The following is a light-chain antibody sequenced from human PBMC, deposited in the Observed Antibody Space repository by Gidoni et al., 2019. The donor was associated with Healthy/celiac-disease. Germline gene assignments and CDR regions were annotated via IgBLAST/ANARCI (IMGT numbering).Light chain of an antibody. CDR3: CSYAGSKWV. Sequence: QSAMTQPATVSGSPGQSFTISCTGNSSYVGSYNLVSWYQQPPVKAPKLIIYEGSKRPSVVSNRFSGSKSGNTASLTISGLQAEDEAYYYCCSYAGSKWVFGGGTKLTXL. J-gene: IGLJ3*02. V-gene: IGLV2-23*01. CDR2: EGS. CDR1: SSYVGSYNL.